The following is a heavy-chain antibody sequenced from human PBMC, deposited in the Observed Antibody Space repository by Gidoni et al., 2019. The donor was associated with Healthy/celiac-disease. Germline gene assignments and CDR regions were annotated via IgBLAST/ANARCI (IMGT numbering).Heavy chain of an antibody. Sequence: QVQLVESGGGVVQPGRSLRLSCAASGFTFSSYGMHWVRQAPGKGLEWVAVIWYDGSNKYYADSVKGRFTISRDNSKNTLYLQMNSLRAEDTAVYYCARDWGLRLGELYYWGQGTLVTVSS. CDR3: ARDWGLRLGELYY. V-gene: IGHV3-33*08. CDR2: IWYDGSNK. J-gene: IGHJ4*02. D-gene: IGHD3-16*01. CDR1: GFTFSSYG.